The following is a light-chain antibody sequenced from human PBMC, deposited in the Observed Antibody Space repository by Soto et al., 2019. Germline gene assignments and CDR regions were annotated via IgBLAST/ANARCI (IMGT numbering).Light chain of an antibody. V-gene: IGLV2-14*03. CDR1: SSDVGGYNS. CDR3: SSYTSSVTYV. CDR2: EIS. J-gene: IGLJ1*01. Sequence: QSVLTQPASVSGSPGQSITISCTGTSSDVGGYNSVSWYQQHPGKAPKLIIYEISNRPSGVSNRFSGSKSGNTASLTISGLQAEDEADYCCSSYTSSVTYVFGTGTKVTVL.